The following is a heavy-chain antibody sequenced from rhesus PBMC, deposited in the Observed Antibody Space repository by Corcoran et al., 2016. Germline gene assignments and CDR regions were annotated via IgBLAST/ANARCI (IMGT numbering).Heavy chain of an antibody. CDR3: ARLGRGIVEITGFDY. J-gene: IGHJ4*01. Sequence: QVQLQESGPGLVKPSETLSLTCTVSGGPISGYYYWSWIRQPPGKGLEWIGGIYGNSASTYYNPSLKSRVTISKDTSKNHFSLRLRSVTAADTAVYYCARLGRGIVEITGFDYWGQGFLVTVSS. D-gene: IGHD2-27*01. CDR1: GGPISGYYY. CDR2: IYGNSAST. V-gene: IGHV4-143*01.